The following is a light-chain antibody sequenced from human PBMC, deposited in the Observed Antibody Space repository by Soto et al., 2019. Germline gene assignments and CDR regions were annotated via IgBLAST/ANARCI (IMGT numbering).Light chain of an antibody. CDR2: GAS. V-gene: IGKV3-20*01. Sequence: EIVLTQSPGTLSLSPGERATLSCRASQSVSSSYLAWYQQKPGQAPRLLIYGASSRATGIPDRFSGSGSGTDFTLTISILEPEDFAVYYCQRYGSSSLTFGGATKVEIK. CDR3: QRYGSSSLT. J-gene: IGKJ4*01. CDR1: QSVSSSY.